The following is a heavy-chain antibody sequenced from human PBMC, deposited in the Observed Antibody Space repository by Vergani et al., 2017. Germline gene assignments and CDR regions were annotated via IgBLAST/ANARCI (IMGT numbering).Heavy chain of an antibody. CDR1: GFTFSSYA. J-gene: IGHJ4*02. Sequence: QVQLVESGGGVVQPGRSLRLSCAASGFTFSSYAMHWVRQAPGKGLEWVAVISYGGSNKYYAASVKGRFTIARDNSKNTLYLQMNSLRAEDTAVYYCARDYLRYSSSWYYFDYWGQGTLVTVSS. CDR2: ISYGGSNK. V-gene: IGHV3-30-3*01. D-gene: IGHD6-13*01. CDR3: ARDYLRYSSSWYYFDY.